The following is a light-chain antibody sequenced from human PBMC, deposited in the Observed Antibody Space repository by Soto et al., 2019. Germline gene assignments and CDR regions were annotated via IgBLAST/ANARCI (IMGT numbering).Light chain of an antibody. CDR3: HQRSSWPLT. V-gene: IGKV3-11*01. CDR2: DAS. J-gene: IGKJ4*01. CDR1: QTVGSY. Sequence: EIVLTQSPATLSLSPEERATLSCRASQTVGSYLAWYQQKAGQAPRPLIYDASNRAPGIPARFSGSGSGTDFTLTISSLEPEDFAVYYCHQRSSWPLTFGGGTKVDIK.